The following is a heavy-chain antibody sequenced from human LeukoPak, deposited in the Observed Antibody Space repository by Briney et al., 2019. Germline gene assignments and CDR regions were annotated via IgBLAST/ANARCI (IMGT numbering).Heavy chain of an antibody. CDR2: IYYSGST. V-gene: IGHV4-59*08. J-gene: IGHJ4*02. D-gene: IGHD3-16*01. CDR1: GGSISSYY. CDR3: PRHGGSVASIDY. Sequence: SETLSLACTVAGGSISSYYWSWIRQPPGKGLEWIGYIYYSGSTNYNPSLHSPVTIQVDPSKNQFSLQPSSATAPDTALYHCPRHGGSVASIDYWGQGTLVTVSS.